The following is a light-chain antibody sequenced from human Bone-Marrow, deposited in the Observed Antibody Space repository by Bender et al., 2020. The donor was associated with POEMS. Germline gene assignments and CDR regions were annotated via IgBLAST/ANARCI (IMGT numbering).Light chain of an antibody. CDR3: CSYTNTATLYV. V-gene: IGLV2-14*01. Sequence: QSALTQSASVSGSPGQSLTISCTGTSSDVGAYNYVSWYQQHPGKAPKLILYDVSHRPSGLSNRFSGSKSDNTASLTISGLRAEDEADYYCCSYTNTATLYVFGSGTKVTVL. CDR1: SSDVGAYNY. J-gene: IGLJ1*01. CDR2: DVS.